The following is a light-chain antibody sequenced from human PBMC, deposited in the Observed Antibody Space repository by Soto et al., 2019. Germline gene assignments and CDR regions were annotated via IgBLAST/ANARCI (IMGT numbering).Light chain of an antibody. CDR2: AAS. J-gene: IGKJ4*01. CDR1: QYISSW. V-gene: IGKV1D-16*01. Sequence: DIQMTQSPSSVSASVGDRVTITCRASQYISSWLAWHQQKPEKAPKSLIYAASNLQSGVPSRFSGSGSGTEFNLTISSLQPEDIATYYCQQYNTYPLTFGGGTKVDIK. CDR3: QQYNTYPLT.